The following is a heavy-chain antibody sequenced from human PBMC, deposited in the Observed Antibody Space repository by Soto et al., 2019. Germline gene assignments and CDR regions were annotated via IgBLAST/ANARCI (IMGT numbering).Heavy chain of an antibody. J-gene: IGHJ4*02. CDR3: ASGYYDSSGYSIDY. CDR1: GGTFNSFA. CDR2: LIVILGST. V-gene: IGHV1-69*13. D-gene: IGHD3-22*01. Sequence: SVKVSCKSSGGTFNSFAFSWVRQAPGEGLEWMGGLIVILGSTNYAQKFEGRVTITADEASSTAYMEVSDLRSEDTALYFCASGYYDSSGYSIDYWGQGTRVTVSS.